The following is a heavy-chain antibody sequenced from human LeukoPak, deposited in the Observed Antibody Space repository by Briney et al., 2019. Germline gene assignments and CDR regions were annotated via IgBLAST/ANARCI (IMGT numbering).Heavy chain of an antibody. CDR1: GYTFTSYG. Sequence: GASVTVSCKASGYTFTSYGISWVRQAPGQGLEWMGWISAYNGNTNYAQKLQGRVTMTTDTSTSTAYMELRSLRSDDTAVYYCARARTDYDILTGYPHWGQGTLVTVSS. D-gene: IGHD3-9*01. V-gene: IGHV1-18*01. CDR3: ARARTDYDILTGYPH. J-gene: IGHJ4*02. CDR2: ISAYNGNT.